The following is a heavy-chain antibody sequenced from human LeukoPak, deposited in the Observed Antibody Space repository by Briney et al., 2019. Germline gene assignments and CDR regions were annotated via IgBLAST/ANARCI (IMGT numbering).Heavy chain of an antibody. D-gene: IGHD3-22*01. CDR1: GGSICSSSYY. Sequence: SETLSLTCTVSGGSICSSSYYWGWIRQPPGKGLEWIGSIYYSGSTYYNPSLKSRVTISVDTSKNQFSLKLSSVTAADTAVYYCARRGYYYDSSGYRYWGQGTLVTVSS. V-gene: IGHV4-39*01. CDR2: IYYSGST. CDR3: ARRGYYYDSSGYRY. J-gene: IGHJ4*02.